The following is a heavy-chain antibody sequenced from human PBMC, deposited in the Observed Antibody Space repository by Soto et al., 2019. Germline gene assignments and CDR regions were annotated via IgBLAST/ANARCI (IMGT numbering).Heavy chain of an antibody. D-gene: IGHD1-26*01. J-gene: IGHJ4*02. CDR3: ARDSGSYGY. Sequence: EVQLVESGGVLIQPGGSLRLSCAASGFTVSSNYMSWVRQAPWKGLERVSVIYSGGSTYYADSVKGRFTNSRDNSKNTLYSQRNSLRAEDTSVYYCARDSGSYGYWGQGTLVTVSS. CDR2: IYSGGST. V-gene: IGHV3-53*01. CDR1: GFTVSSNY.